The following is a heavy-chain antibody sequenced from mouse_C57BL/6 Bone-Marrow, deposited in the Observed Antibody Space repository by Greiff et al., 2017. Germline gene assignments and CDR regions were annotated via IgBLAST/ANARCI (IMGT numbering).Heavy chain of an antibody. CDR3: ARRYYGSSPYYAMDY. CDR1: GFTFSDYG. D-gene: IGHD1-1*01. Sequence: EVKRVESGGGLVKPGGSLKLSCAASGFTFSDYGMHWVRQAPEKGLEWVAYISSGSSTIYYADTVKGRFTISRDNAKNTLFLQMTSLRSEDTAMYYCARRYYGSSPYYAMDYWGQGTSVTVSS. CDR2: ISSGSSTI. V-gene: IGHV5-17*01. J-gene: IGHJ4*01.